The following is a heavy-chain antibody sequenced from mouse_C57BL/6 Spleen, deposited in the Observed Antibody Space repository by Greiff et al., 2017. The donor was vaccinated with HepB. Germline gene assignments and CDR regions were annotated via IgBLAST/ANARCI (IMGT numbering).Heavy chain of an antibody. V-gene: IGHV1-64*01. J-gene: IGHJ4*01. Sequence: QVQLKQPGAELVKPGASVKLSCKASGYTFTSYWMHWVKQRPGQGLEWIGMIHPNSGSTNYNEKFKSKATLTVDKSSSTAYMQLSSLTSEDSAVYYCARSGTYLYAMDYWGQGTSVTVSS. CDR3: ARSGTYLYAMDY. CDR1: GYTFTSYW. CDR2: IHPNSGST. D-gene: IGHD2-10*01.